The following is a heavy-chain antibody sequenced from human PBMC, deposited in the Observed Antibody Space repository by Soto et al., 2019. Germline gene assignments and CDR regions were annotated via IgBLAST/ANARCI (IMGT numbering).Heavy chain of an antibody. D-gene: IGHD4-17*01. V-gene: IGHV1-3*01. CDR2: INAGDGET. CDR1: GFTFSEYG. Sequence: VRLEQSGAEVKNPGASVRLSCKTSGFTFSEYGLHWVRQAPGQSFEWMGGINAGDGETKYSQVFQGRVTISSDTSTRTSYMDVTNLNLEDTAVYVCARVSHGDLGGYWGQGPRVTVSS. J-gene: IGHJ4*02. CDR3: ARVSHGDLGGY.